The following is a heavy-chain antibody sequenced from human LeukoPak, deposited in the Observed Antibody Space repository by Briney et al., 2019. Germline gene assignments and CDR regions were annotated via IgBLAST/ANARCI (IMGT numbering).Heavy chain of an antibody. CDR1: GFTFSNAW. D-gene: IGHD3-22*01. Sequence: GGSLRLSCAASGFTFSNAWMNWVRQAPGKGLAWVGRIKSKTDGGTTDYAAPVKGRFTISRDDSKNTLYLQMNSLKTEDTAVYYCSTTYYYDSSKGYWGQGTLVTVSS. CDR3: STTYYYDSSKGY. J-gene: IGHJ4*02. V-gene: IGHV3-15*07. CDR2: IKSKTDGGTT.